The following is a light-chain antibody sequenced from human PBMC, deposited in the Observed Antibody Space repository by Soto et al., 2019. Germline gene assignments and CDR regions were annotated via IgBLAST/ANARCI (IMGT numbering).Light chain of an antibody. J-gene: IGLJ1*01. Sequence: SLLAQPASVSGSPGQSITMSCTGTGSDIGSYNYVSWYQHHPGKVPKFIIYDVTNRPSGVSDRFSGSKSGNTASLTISGLQAEDEADYYCNSYTSASTYVFGTGTKVTVL. V-gene: IGLV2-14*03. CDR1: GSDIGSYNY. CDR3: NSYTSASTYV. CDR2: DVT.